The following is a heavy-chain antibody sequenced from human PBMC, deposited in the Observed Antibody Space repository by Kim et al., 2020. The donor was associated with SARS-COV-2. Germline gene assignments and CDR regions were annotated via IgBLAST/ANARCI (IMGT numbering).Heavy chain of an antibody. Sequence: GGSLRLSCAASGFTFSDYYMSWIRQAPGKGLEWVSYISSSGSTIYYADSVKGRFTISRDNAKNSLYLQMNSLRAEDTAVYYCATLVVAATLDYYYGMDVWGQGTTVTVSS. CDR1: GFTFSDYY. V-gene: IGHV3-11*01. D-gene: IGHD2-15*01. J-gene: IGHJ6*01. CDR3: ATLVVAATLDYYYGMDV. CDR2: ISSSGSTI.